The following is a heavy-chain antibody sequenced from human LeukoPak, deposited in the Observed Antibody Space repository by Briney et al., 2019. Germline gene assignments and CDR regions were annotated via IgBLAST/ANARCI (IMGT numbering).Heavy chain of an antibody. CDR3: ARGGKEWYYYYYGMDV. D-gene: IGHD3-3*01. CDR1: GGSISSYY. J-gene: IGHJ6*02. Sequence: SETLSLTCTVSGGSISSYYWSWIRQPAGKGLEWIGRIYTSGSTNYNPSLKSRVTMSVDMSKNQLSLKLSSVTAADTAVYYCARGGKEWYYYYYGMDVWGQGTTVTVSS. CDR2: IYTSGST. V-gene: IGHV4-4*07.